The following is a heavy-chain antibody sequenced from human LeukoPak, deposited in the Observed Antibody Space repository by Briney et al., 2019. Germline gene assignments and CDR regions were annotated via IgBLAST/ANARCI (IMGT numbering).Heavy chain of an antibody. CDR1: GGSFSGYY. Sequence: SETLSLTCAVYGGSFSGYYWSWIRQPAGKGLEWIGRIYTSGSTNYDPSLKSRVTMSVDTSKNQFSLKLSSVTAADTAVYYCARVIVVPADAGLIWFDPWGQGTLVTVSS. J-gene: IGHJ5*02. CDR2: IYTSGST. D-gene: IGHD2-2*01. CDR3: ARVIVVPADAGLIWFDP. V-gene: IGHV4-59*10.